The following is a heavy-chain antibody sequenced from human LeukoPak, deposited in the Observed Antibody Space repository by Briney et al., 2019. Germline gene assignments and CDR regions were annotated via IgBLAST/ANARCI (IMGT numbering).Heavy chain of an antibody. CDR1: GYTFTGYY. J-gene: IGHJ5*02. CDR3: ARDTTYYYDSSGYS. CDR2: INPNSGGT. Sequence: ASVKVSCKASGYTFTGYYMHWVRQAPGQGLERMGWINPNSGGTNYAQKFQGRVTMTRDTSISTAYMELSRLRSDDTAVYYCARDTTYYYDSSGYSWGQGTLVTVSS. V-gene: IGHV1-2*02. D-gene: IGHD3-22*01.